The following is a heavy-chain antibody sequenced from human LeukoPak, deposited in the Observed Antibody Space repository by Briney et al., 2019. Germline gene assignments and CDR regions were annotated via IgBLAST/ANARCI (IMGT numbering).Heavy chain of an antibody. J-gene: IGHJ6*02. V-gene: IGHV3-7*03. CDR3: AKGTQEAASQFYYYYYGMDV. CDR2: IKQDGSEK. Sequence: GGSLRLSCAASGFTFRSYWMSWVRQAPGKGLEWVANIKQDGSEKYYVDSVKGRFTISRDNSKNTLYLQMNSLRAEDTAVYYCAKGTQEAASQFYYYYYGMDVWGQGTTVTVSS. D-gene: IGHD6-25*01. CDR1: GFTFRSYW.